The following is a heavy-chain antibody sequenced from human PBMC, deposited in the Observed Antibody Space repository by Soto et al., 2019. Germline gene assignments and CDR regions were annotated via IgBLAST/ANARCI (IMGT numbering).Heavy chain of an antibody. Sequence: PGGSLRLSCAASGFTFSSYVMSWVRQAPGKGLEWASGISGSGGSTYYAAYVKGRFTISRDNTKNTLYLQMNSLRAEDTAVYYCAHRNYYESRGYYYYFHYWCQVTLVTVSS. CDR3: AHRNYYESRGYYYYFHY. CDR2: ISGSGGST. J-gene: IGHJ4*02. V-gene: IGHV3-23*01. CDR1: GFTFSSYV. D-gene: IGHD3-22*01.